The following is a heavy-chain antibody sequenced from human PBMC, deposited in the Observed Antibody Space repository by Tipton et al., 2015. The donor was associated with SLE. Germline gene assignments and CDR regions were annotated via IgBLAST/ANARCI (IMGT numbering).Heavy chain of an antibody. V-gene: IGHV3-9*01. CDR3: ARRFDM. CDR1: GFTFDDYA. Sequence: SLRLSCAASGFTFDDYAMHWVRQAPGKGLEWVSGISWNSATTGYADAVKGRFTISRDNAKNSLYLQRNSLRGEDTAVYYCARRFDMWGQGTMVTVSS. J-gene: IGHJ3*02. CDR2: ISWNSATT.